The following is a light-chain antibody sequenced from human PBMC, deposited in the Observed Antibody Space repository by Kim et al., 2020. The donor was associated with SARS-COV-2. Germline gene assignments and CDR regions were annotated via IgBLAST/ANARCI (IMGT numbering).Light chain of an antibody. CDR1: KLGDKY. CDR3: QAWDSSTWV. J-gene: IGLJ3*02. Sequence: SVYPGQTASITCSGDKLGDKYACWYQQKPGQSPVLDIYQDSKRPSGIPERFSGSNSGNTATLTISGTQAMDEADYYCQAWDSSTWVFGGGTQLTVL. CDR2: QDS. V-gene: IGLV3-1*01.